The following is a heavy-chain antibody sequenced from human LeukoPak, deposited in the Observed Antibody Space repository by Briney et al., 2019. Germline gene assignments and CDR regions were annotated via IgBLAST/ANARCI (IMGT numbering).Heavy chain of an antibody. J-gene: IGHJ4*02. D-gene: IGHD4-17*01. CDR3: AKEIWPTVTTPGHTHFDY. Sequence: GSSVKVSCKASGGTFSSYAISWVRQAPGQGLEWMGGIIPIFGTANYAQKFQGRVTITADESTSTAYMELNSLRAEDTAVYYCAKEIWPTVTTPGHTHFDYWGQGTLVTVSS. CDR2: IIPIFGTA. V-gene: IGHV1-69*01. CDR1: GGTFSSYA.